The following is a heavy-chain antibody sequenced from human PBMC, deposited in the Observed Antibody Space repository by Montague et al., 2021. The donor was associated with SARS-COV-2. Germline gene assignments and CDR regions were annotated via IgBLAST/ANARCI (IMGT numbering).Heavy chain of an antibody. CDR1: GGSISSGSYY. V-gene: IGHV4-61*02. Sequence: TLSLTCTVSGGSISSGSYYWSRIRQPAGKGLEWIGRISISGSTNHNPSLKSRVTISVDTSKNQFSLKLSSVTAADTAVYYCARDIAVAGLFDYWGQGTLVTVSS. CDR2: ISISGST. CDR3: ARDIAVAGLFDY. J-gene: IGHJ4*02. D-gene: IGHD6-19*01.